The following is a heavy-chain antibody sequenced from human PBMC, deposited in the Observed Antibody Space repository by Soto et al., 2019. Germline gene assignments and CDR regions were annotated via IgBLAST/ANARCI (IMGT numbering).Heavy chain of an antibody. J-gene: IGHJ6*02. CDR2: IKQDGSAS. CDR3: TRLERDYYYGMDV. V-gene: IGHV3-7*03. Sequence: GGSMILSCAASGFTFSAYLMSWVRQAPGKGLEFVGEIKQDGSASSYVDSVKGRFTISRDDSKNTLYLQMNSLKTEDTAVYYCTRLERDYYYGMDVWGQGTTVTVSS. CDR1: GFTFSAYL.